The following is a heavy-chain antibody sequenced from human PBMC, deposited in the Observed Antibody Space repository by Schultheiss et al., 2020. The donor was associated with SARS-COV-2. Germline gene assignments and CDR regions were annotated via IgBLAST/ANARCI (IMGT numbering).Heavy chain of an antibody. Sequence: GGSLRLSCAASGFTFSDYYMSWIRQAPGKGLEWVSAISGSGGSTYYADSVKGRFTISRDNSKNTLYLQMNSLRAEDTAVYYCAKDSSEGGMDVWGQGTTVTVSS. J-gene: IGHJ6*02. CDR1: GFTFSDYY. CDR2: ISGSGGST. V-gene: IGHV3-23*01. CDR3: AKDSSEGGMDV.